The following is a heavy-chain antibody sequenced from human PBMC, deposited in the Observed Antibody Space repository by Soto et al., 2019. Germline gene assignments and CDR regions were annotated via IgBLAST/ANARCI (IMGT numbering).Heavy chain of an antibody. Sequence: HPGGSLRLSCAASGFTFSSYSMNWVRQAPGKGLEWVSYISSSSSTIYYADSVKGRFTISRDNAKNSLYLQMNSLRDEDTAVYYCARDHYVVVPAAIVYYYYGMDVWGQGTTVTVS. CDR3: ARDHYVVVPAAIVYYYYGMDV. J-gene: IGHJ6*02. CDR2: ISSSSSTI. V-gene: IGHV3-48*02. CDR1: GFTFSSYS. D-gene: IGHD2-2*01.